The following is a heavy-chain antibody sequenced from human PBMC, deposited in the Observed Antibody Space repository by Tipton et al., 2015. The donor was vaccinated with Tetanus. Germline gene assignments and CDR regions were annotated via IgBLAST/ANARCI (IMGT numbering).Heavy chain of an antibody. CDR3: VTVNFPNYYHYGMDV. V-gene: IGHV4-34*08. CDR1: GFTLRSYG. CDR2: INHSGNT. Sequence: LRLSCAASGFTLRSYGMHWVRQAPGKGLEWIGEINHSGNTNHNPSLKSRVTLSVDTSKNQFSLKLNSVTAADTAMYYCVTVNFPNYYHYGMDVWGQGTTVTVSS. J-gene: IGHJ6*02. D-gene: IGHD1-1*01.